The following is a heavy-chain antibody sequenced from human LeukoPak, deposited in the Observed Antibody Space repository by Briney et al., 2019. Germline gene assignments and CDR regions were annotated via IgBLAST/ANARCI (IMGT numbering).Heavy chain of an antibody. Sequence: GGSLRLSCAASGFTFSSYGMHWVRQAPGKGLEWVAFIRYDGSNKYYADSVEGRFTISRDNSKNTLYLQMNSLRAEDTAVYYCAKDTWDEPNFFDYWGQGTLVTVSS. D-gene: IGHD1-26*01. V-gene: IGHV3-30*02. CDR3: AKDTWDEPNFFDY. CDR1: GFTFSSYG. J-gene: IGHJ4*02. CDR2: IRYDGSNK.